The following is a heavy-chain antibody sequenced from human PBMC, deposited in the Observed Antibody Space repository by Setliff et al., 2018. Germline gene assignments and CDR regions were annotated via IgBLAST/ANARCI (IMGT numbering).Heavy chain of an antibody. CDR1: GGSVTSHY. V-gene: IGHV4-4*07. CDR2: MYGNS. J-gene: IGHJ3*02. CDR3: ARGPGAATGEGFDI. D-gene: IGHD7-27*01. Sequence: PSETLSLTCAVSGGSVTSHYWSWIRQPAGKGLEWIGRMYGNSNYNPSLKSRVTMSIDTSKNKFSLKLSSVTAADTAVYYCARGPGAATGEGFDIWGQGTMVTVSS.